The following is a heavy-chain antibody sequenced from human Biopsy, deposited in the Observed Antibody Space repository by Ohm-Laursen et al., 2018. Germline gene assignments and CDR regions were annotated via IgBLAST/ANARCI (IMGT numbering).Heavy chain of an antibody. CDR2: INQSGST. J-gene: IGHJ6*02. V-gene: IGHV4-34*01. CDR3: ARGSGYFKLDV. CDR1: GESSSGYF. D-gene: IGHD5-12*01. Sequence: PGTLSLTCAVNGESSSGYFWNWIRQPPGKGLEWIGEINQSGSTKYNPSLKRRATLSADSSNSQFSLRLTSVTAADTAIYYCARGSGYFKLDVWGQGTTVTVS.